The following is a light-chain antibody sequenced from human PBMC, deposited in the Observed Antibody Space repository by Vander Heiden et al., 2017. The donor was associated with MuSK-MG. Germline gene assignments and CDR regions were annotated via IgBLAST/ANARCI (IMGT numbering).Light chain of an antibody. CDR2: GKN. CDR3: TCRDSSGGNHLL. J-gene: IGLJ2*01. V-gene: IGLV3-19*01. CDR1: SPRNYY. Sequence: SSEWTQDPAVSVGLGQTVTITCQGDSPRNYYAIWYQQKPERALVLVIDGKNNRPSGIPDRFSGSGSGNTSSLTIPGAQAEDEADYYCTCRDSSGGNHLLSGGGT.